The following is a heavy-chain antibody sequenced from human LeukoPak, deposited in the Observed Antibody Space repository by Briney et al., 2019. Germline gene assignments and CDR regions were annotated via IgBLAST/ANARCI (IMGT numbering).Heavy chain of an antibody. J-gene: IGHJ4*02. CDR2: ISFDGTNK. CDR3: ARDMYDNGWSSFDY. CDR1: GFTFNNAW. V-gene: IGHV3-30-3*01. D-gene: IGHD3-10*01. Sequence: GGSLRLSCAASGFTFNNAWMSWVRQAPGKGLEWVAVISFDGTNKYYANSVQGRFTISRDNSKNTLYLQMNSLRAEDTALYYCARDMYDNGWSSFDYWGQGTLVTVSS.